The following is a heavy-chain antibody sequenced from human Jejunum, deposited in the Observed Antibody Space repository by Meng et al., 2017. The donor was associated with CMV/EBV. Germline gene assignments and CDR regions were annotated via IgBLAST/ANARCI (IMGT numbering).Heavy chain of an antibody. D-gene: IGHD3-16*01. CDR1: GFTVGSKY. V-gene: IGHV3-66*01. CDR2: INADGGT. Sequence: EVQLLESGGGLVPPGGSLTLSCAGSGFTVGSKYMNWIRQAPGKGLQWVSVINADGGTHYADSVRGRFIISRDNSKNTVHLQMNSLTDEDTAVYYCGRDRGEGGFFDYWGQGTLVTVSS. J-gene: IGHJ4*01. CDR3: GRDRGEGGFFDY.